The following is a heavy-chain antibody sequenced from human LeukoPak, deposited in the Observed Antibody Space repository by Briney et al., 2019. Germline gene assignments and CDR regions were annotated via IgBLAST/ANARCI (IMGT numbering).Heavy chain of an antibody. J-gene: IGHJ4*02. CDR2: ISSSSSAI. V-gene: IGHV3-48*01. CDR3: ARGGEY. Sequence: GGSLRLSCAASGFTFSSYSMNWVRQAPGKGLEWVSYISSSSSAIYYADSVKGRFTISRDNAKNSLYLQMNSLRAEDTAVYYCARGGEYWGQGTLVTVSS. CDR1: GFTFSSYS. D-gene: IGHD3-16*01.